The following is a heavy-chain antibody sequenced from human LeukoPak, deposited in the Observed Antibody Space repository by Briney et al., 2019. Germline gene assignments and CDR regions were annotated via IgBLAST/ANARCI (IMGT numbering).Heavy chain of an antibody. CDR2: IGINDIMI. J-gene: IGHJ3*01. D-gene: IGHD5-12*01. Sequence: GGSLRLSCAGSGIGFSDHHFSWIRQAPGKGLEWVSYIGINDIMIYYRDSVKGRFTVSRDDAKKSVFLQMNSLGAEDTAVYYCARGEMPTINPWGDAFDVWGQGTGAIVTS. V-gene: IGHV3-11*04. CDR3: ARGEMPTINPWGDAFDV. CDR1: GIGFSDHH.